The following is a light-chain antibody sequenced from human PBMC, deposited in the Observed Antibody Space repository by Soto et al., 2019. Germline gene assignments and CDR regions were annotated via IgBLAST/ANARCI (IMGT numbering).Light chain of an antibody. CDR2: FAS. CDR3: QQDYNFPRT. V-gene: IGKV1-39*01. CDR1: ETIDTY. Sequence: DIQMTQSPSSLSASVGDRVTITCRASETIDTYLNWYQQKPGKAPRLLIYFASSLQSGVPVRFSGSGSGTEFTLTISSLQREDFATYFCQQDYNFPRTFGLGTKVEIK. J-gene: IGKJ1*01.